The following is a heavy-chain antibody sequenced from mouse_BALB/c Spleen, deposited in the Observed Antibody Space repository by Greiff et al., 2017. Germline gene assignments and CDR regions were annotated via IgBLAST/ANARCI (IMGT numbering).Heavy chain of an antibody. CDR1: GFSLTGYG. CDR2: IWGDGST. V-gene: IGHV2-6-7*01. Sequence: QVQLKESGPGLVAPSQSLSITCTVSGFSLTGYGVNWVRQPPGKGLEWLGMIWGDGSTDYNSALKSRLSISKDNSKSQVFLKMNSLQTDDTARYYCARDPSYGNSYYDAMDYWGQGTSVTVSS. CDR3: ARDPSYGNSYYDAMDY. J-gene: IGHJ4*01. D-gene: IGHD2-1*01.